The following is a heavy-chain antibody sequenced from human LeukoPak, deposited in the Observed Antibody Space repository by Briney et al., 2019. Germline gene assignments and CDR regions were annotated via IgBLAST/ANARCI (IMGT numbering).Heavy chain of an antibody. Sequence: SETLSLTCTVSGGSISGFYWRWLRQPPGEGLEWIGYIHYSGGTNYNPSLRSRATISGETSKNQFSLKMTSLTAADTAVYYCARGPFYDGSSVDAHYYYCDYYMDVWGKGTTVTVS. CDR3: ARGPFYDGSSVDAHYYYCDYYMDV. CDR1: GGSISGFY. J-gene: IGHJ6*03. D-gene: IGHD2/OR15-2a*01. V-gene: IGHV4-59*08. CDR2: IHYSGGT.